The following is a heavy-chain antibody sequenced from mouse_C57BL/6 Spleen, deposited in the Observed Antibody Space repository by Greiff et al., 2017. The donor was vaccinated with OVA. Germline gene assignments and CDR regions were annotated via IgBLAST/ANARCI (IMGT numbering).Heavy chain of an antibody. J-gene: IGHJ3*01. CDR2: ISYDGSN. V-gene: IGHV3-6*01. CDR3: ARGGLGLFAY. D-gene: IGHD2-4*01. Sequence: EVKLMESGPGLVKPSQSLSLTCSVTGYSITSGYYWNWIRQFPGNKLEWMGYISYDGSNNYNPSLKNRISITRDTSKNQFFLKLNSVTTEDTATYYCARGGLGLFAYWGQGTLVTVSA. CDR1: GYSITSGYY.